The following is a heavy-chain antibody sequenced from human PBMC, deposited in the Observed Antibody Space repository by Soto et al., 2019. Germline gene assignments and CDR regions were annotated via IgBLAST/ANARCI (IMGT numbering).Heavy chain of an antibody. CDR3: ARVAGSPDY. Sequence: QVQLVQSGPEVKKPGASVKVSCKASGYTFTTYDFNWVRQAPGQGLEWMGWLNPKSGMTGSAQTFQGRVTMTRDSSISTGYMELSSLRSEDTAVYYCARVAGSPDYWGQGTLVTVSS. CDR1: GYTFTTYD. CDR2: LNPKSGMT. J-gene: IGHJ4*02. D-gene: IGHD1-26*01. V-gene: IGHV1-8*01.